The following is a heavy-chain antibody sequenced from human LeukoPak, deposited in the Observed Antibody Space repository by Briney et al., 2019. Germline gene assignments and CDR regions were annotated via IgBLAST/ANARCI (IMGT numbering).Heavy chain of an antibody. CDR3: AKASLLRRAFDI. CDR1: GFTFSSYG. V-gene: IGHV3-30*02. Sequence: HGGSLRLSCAASGFTFSSYGMHWVRQAPGKGLEWVAFIRYDGSNKYYADSVKGRFTISRDNSKNTLYLQMNSLRAEDTAVYYCAKASLLRRAFDIWGQGTMVTVSS. D-gene: IGHD2-15*01. J-gene: IGHJ3*02. CDR2: IRYDGSNK.